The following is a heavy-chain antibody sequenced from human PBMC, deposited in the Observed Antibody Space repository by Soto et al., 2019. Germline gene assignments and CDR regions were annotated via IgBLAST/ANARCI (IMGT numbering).Heavy chain of an antibody. CDR1: GGSISSSNW. Sequence: SETLSLTCAVSGGSISSSNWWSWVRQPPGKGLEWIGEIYHSGSTNYNPSLKSRVTISVDKSKNQFSLKLSSVTAADTAVYYCARMAGYCSGGSCYYGIHVKYYFDYWGQGTPVTVSS. CDR2: IYHSGST. J-gene: IGHJ4*02. D-gene: IGHD2-15*01. CDR3: ARMAGYCSGGSCYYGIHVKYYFDY. V-gene: IGHV4-4*02.